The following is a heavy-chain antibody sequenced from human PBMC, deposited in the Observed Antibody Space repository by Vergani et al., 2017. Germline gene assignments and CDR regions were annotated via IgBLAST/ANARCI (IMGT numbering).Heavy chain of an antibody. CDR1: GFTFSTYA. V-gene: IGHV3-23*04. J-gene: IGHJ4*02. D-gene: IGHD3-22*01. CDR3: AGRXGTSAYYYCEFDY. Sequence: EVNLVESGGGLVHPGGSLRLSCAASGFTFSTYAMTWVRQAPGKGLEWVSTISSDGGSTYYADSVKGRFTISRDNSKNTLSLQMNSLTAEDTAIYYCAGRXGTSAYYYCEFDYWGQGILVTVSS. CDR2: ISSDGGST.